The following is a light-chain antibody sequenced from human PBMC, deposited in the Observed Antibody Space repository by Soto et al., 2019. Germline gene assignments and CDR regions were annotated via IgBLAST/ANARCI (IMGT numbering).Light chain of an antibody. CDR2: GAS. V-gene: IGKV3-20*01. CDR1: QSVTNNY. J-gene: IGKJ5*01. Sequence: EIVLTQSPGTLSLSPGERATLSCRASQSVTNNYLAWYQQKPGQAPRLRIYGASSRDTGVPDRFSGSGSGTDFTLTISRLEPEDFAVYYCQQYYNSAIFGQGTRLEIK. CDR3: QQYYNSAI.